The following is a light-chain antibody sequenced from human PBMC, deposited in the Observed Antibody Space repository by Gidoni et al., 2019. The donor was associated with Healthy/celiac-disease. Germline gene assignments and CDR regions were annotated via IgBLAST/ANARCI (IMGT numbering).Light chain of an antibody. CDR3: QAWDSSTVV. Sequence: YELTQPPSASVSPGQTASITCSGDKLGDKYACWYQQKPGQSPVLVIYQDSKRPSGIPERFSGSNSGNTATLTISGTQAMDEADYYCQAWDSSTVVFGGGTKLTVL. CDR2: QDS. V-gene: IGLV3-1*01. CDR1: KLGDKY. J-gene: IGLJ2*01.